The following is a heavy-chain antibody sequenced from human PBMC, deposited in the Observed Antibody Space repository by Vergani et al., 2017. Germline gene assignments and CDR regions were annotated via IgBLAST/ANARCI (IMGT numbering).Heavy chain of an antibody. J-gene: IGHJ3*02. D-gene: IGHD2-21*01. CDR2: IKSKTDGGTT. CDR3: ANLRGYLVMSAFDI. V-gene: IGHV3-15*01. Sequence: EVQLVESGGGLVKPGGSLRLSCAASGFTFSNAWMSWVRQAPGKGLEWVGRIKSKTDGGTTDYAAPVKGRFTISRDNSKNTLYLQMNSLRAEDTAVYYCANLRGYLVMSAFDIWGQGTMVTVSS. CDR1: GFTFSNAW.